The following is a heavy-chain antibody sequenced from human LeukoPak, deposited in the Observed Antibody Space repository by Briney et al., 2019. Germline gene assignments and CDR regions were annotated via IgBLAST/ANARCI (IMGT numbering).Heavy chain of an antibody. CDR2: INPSGGST. CDR1: GYTFNNYY. CDR3: ARVNVYDSSGYHLDY. V-gene: IGHV1-46*02. D-gene: IGHD3-22*01. Sequence: ASVKVSCKASGYTFNNYYIHWVRQAPGQGLEWMGIINPSGGSTSYAQKFQGRVTMTRDTSISTAYMELSRLRSDDTAVYYCARVNVYDSSGYHLDYWGQGTLVTVSS. J-gene: IGHJ4*02.